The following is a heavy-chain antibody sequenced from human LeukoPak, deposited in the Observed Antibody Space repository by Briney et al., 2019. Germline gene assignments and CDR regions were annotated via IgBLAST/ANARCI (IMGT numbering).Heavy chain of an antibody. D-gene: IGHD6-6*01. CDR1: GYTFTGYY. V-gene: IGHV1-2*02. J-gene: IGHJ6*03. CDR3: ARGGRGSSSSSRGYYYYVDV. Sequence: GASVKVSCKASGYTFTGYYMHWVRQAPGQGLEWMGWINPNSGGTNYAQKFQGRVTMTRDTSISTAYMELSRLRSDDTAVYYCARGGRGSSSSSRGYYYYVDVWGKGTTVTVSS. CDR2: INPNSGGT.